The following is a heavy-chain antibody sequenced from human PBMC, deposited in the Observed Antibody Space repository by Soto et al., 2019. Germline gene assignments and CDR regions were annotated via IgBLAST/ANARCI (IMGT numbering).Heavy chain of an antibody. J-gene: IGHJ4*02. CDR3: AKEGSWKLVYYFDY. CDR1: GFTFSSYG. V-gene: IGHV3-30*18. Sequence: GGSLRLSCAASGFTFSSYGMHWVRQAPGKGLEWVAVISYDGSNKYYADSVKGRFTISRDNSKNTLYLQMNSLRAEDTAVYYCAKEGSWKLVYYFDYSGQGTLVTGSS. D-gene: IGHD6-6*01. CDR2: ISYDGSNK.